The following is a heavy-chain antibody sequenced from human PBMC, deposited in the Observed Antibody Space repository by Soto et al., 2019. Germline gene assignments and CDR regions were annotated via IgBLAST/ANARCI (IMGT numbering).Heavy chain of an antibody. D-gene: IGHD2-15*01. CDR1: GGSINSSTYY. CDR2: IYFTGST. Sequence: SEALSLTCTVSGGSINSSTYYWVWIRQHPGKGLEWIGYIYFTGSTYYNPSLKSRVTISLDTSKNQFSLKLYSVTAADTAVYYCARYCSGGTCRMSIFDYWGQGTLVTVSS. CDR3: ARYCSGGTCRMSIFDY. V-gene: IGHV4-31*03. J-gene: IGHJ4*02.